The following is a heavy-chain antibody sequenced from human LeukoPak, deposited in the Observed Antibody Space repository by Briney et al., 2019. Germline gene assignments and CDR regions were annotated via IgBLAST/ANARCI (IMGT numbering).Heavy chain of an antibody. CDR2: IYYSGST. Sequence: SETLSLTCTVSGGFISSSSYYWGWIRQPPGKGLEWIGSIYYSGSTYYNPSLKSRVTISVDTSKNQLSLKLSSVTAADTAVYYCAEGGSGWYLNWFDPWGQGTLVTVSS. CDR3: AEGGSGWYLNWFDP. D-gene: IGHD6-19*01. CDR1: GGFISSSSYY. J-gene: IGHJ5*02. V-gene: IGHV4-39*01.